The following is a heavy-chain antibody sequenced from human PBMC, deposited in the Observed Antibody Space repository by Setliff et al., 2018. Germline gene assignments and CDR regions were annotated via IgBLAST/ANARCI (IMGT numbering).Heavy chain of an antibody. J-gene: IGHJ4*02. CDR1: GGSFSGYY. CDR3: ARGLGPLF. CDR2: IKQDGSEK. D-gene: IGHD2-21*01. V-gene: IGHV3-7*01. Sequence: ETLSLTCAVYGGSFSGYYWSWVRQAPGKGLEWVANIKQDGSEKYYVDSVKGRFTISRDNAKNSLYLQMNSLRAEDTAVYYCARGLGPLFWGQGTLVTVSS.